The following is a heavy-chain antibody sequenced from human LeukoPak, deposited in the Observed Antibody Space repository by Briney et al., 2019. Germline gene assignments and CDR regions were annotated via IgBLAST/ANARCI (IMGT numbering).Heavy chain of an antibody. CDR1: GDSVSSNSAA. CDR3: TRDVEGLLYGSGSYQGGWGLDP. CDR2: TYYRSKWYN. V-gene: IGHV6-1*01. Sequence: SQTLSLTCAVSGDSVSSNSAAWNWIRQSPSRGLEWLGRTYYRSKWYNDYAVSVKSRITINSDISKNQFSLQLNSVTPEDTAVYYCTRDVEGLLYGSGSYQGGWGLDPWGQGTLVTVSS. D-gene: IGHD3-10*01. J-gene: IGHJ5*02.